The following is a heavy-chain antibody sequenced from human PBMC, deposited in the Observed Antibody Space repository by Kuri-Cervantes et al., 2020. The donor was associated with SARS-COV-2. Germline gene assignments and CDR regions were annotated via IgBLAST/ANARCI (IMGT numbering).Heavy chain of an antibody. CDR3: AALASGSLGAFDI. V-gene: IGHV3-48*04. Sequence: GGSLRLSCAASGFTFSSYGMHWVRQAPGKGLEWVSYISSSGSTIYYADSVKGRFTISRDNAKNSLYLQMNSLRAEDTAVYYCAALASGSLGAFDIWGQGTMVTVSS. D-gene: IGHD3-10*01. CDR2: ISSSGSTI. J-gene: IGHJ3*02. CDR1: GFTFSSYG.